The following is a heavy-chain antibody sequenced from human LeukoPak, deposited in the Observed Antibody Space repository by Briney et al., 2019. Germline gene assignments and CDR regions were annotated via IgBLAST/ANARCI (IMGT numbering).Heavy chain of an antibody. CDR2: IKSKTDGGTT. J-gene: IGHJ4*02. Sequence: KPGGSLRLSCAASGFTFSNAWMSWVRQAPGKGLEWGGRIKSKTDGGTTDYAAPGKGRFTISRDDSKNTLYLHMNSLKTEDTAVYYCTTVRYYYDSSGYPMYYFDYWGQGTLVTVSS. V-gene: IGHV3-15*01. CDR3: TTVRYYYDSSGYPMYYFDY. CDR1: GFTFSNAW. D-gene: IGHD3-22*01.